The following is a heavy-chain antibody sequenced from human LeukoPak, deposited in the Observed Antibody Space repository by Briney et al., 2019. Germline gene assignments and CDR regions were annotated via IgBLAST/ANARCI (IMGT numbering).Heavy chain of an antibody. V-gene: IGHV4-30-4*08. CDR3: VRETNESGSGWSLDY. J-gene: IGHJ4*02. CDR2: IYYSGST. Sequence: PSQTLSLTCTVSGGSISSGDYYWSWIRQPPGKGLEWIGYIYYSGSTYYNPSLKSRVTISVDTSKNQFSLKLSSVTAADTAVYYCVRETNESGSGWSLDYWGQGTLVTVSS. D-gene: IGHD6-19*01. CDR1: GGSISSGDYY.